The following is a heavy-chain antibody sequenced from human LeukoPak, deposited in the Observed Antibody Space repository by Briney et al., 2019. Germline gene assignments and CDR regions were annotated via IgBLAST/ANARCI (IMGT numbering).Heavy chain of an antibody. CDR3: AIPTYYYDSSGYYLGY. CDR1: GYSFTSYW. V-gene: IGHV5-51*01. Sequence: GESLKISCKGSGYSFTSYWIGWVRQMPGKGLEWMGIIYPGDSDTRYSPSFQGQVTTSADKSISTAYLQWSSLKDSDTAMYYCAIPTYYYDSSGYYLGYWGQGTLVTVSS. D-gene: IGHD3-22*01. CDR2: IYPGDSDT. J-gene: IGHJ4*02.